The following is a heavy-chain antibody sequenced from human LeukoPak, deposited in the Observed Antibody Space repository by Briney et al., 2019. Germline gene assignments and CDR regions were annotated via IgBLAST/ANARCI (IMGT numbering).Heavy chain of an antibody. V-gene: IGHV4-34*01. J-gene: IGHJ5*02. CDR1: GGSFSGYY. Sequence: SETLSLTCAVYGGSFSGYYWSWIRQPPGKGLECIGEINHSGSTNYNPSLKSRVTISVDTSKNQFSLKLSSVTAADTAVYYCARGRGYSYGYKNWFDPWGQGTLVTVSS. D-gene: IGHD5-18*01. CDR2: INHSGST. CDR3: ARGRGYSYGYKNWFDP.